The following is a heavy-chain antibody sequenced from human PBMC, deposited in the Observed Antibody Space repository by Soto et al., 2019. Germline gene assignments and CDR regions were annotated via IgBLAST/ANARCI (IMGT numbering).Heavy chain of an antibody. CDR3: AREVVYYFDY. Sequence: PSETLSLTCTVSGGSISSYYWSWIRQPPGKGLEWIGSIYYSGSTNYNPSLKSRVTISVDTSKNQFSLKLSSVTAADTAVYYCAREVVYYFDYWGQGTLVTVSS. D-gene: IGHD2-15*01. CDR2: IYYSGST. V-gene: IGHV4-59*01. CDR1: GGSISSYY. J-gene: IGHJ4*02.